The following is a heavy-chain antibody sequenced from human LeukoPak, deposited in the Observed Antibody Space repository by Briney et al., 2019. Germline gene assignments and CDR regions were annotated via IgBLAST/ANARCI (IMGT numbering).Heavy chain of an antibody. V-gene: IGHV3-7*01. D-gene: IGHD3/OR15-3a*01. Sequence: GGPLRLSCAVSGFTFSSSWMDWVRQAPGKGLEGVANIKEDGSVKNYVDSVKGRFTISRDNTKNSLYLQMNSLRAEDTAVYYCAKNFGHQQFDSWGQGTLVIVSS. CDR2: IKEDGSVK. J-gene: IGHJ4*02. CDR1: GFTFSSSW. CDR3: AKNFGHQQFDS.